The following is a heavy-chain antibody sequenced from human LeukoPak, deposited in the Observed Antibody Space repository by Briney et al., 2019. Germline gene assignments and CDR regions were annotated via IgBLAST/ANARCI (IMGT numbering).Heavy chain of an antibody. CDR2: ISYDGSNK. J-gene: IGHJ4*02. V-gene: IGHV3-30*18. CDR3: AEDLQKLPDSQGYFDY. D-gene: IGHD2-2*01. CDR1: GFTFSSYG. Sequence: GGSLRLSCAASGFTFSSYGMHWVRQAPGKGLEWVAVISYDGSNKYYADSVKGRFTISRDNSKNTLYLQMNSLRAEDTAVYYCAEDLQKLPDSQGYFDYWGQGTLVTVSS.